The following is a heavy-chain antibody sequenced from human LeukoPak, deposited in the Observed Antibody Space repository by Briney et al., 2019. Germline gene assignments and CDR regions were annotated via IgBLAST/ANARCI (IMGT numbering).Heavy chain of an antibody. D-gene: IGHD3-22*01. CDR3: ARDYYDSSGSVDY. CDR2: INPNSGGT. Sequence: ASVKVSCKASGYTFTGYYMHWVRQAPGQGREWMGWINPNSGGTNYAQKFQGRVTMTRETSISTAYMELSRLRSDDTAVYYCARDYYDSSGSVDYWGQGTLVTVSS. J-gene: IGHJ4*02. CDR1: GYTFTGYY. V-gene: IGHV1-2*02.